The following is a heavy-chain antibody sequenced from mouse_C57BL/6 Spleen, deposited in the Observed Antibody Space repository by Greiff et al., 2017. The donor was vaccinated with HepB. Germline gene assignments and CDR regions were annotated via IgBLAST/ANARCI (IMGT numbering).Heavy chain of an antibody. D-gene: IGHD3-2*02. CDR3: ARRGSSGGYFDV. J-gene: IGHJ1*03. CDR1: GYSFTGYY. CDR2: INPSTGGT. V-gene: IGHV1-42*01. Sequence: VQLKESGPELVKPGASVKISCKASGYSFTGYYMNWVKQSPEKSLEWIGEINPSTGGTTYNQKFKAKATLTVDKSSSTAYMQLKSLTSEDSAVYCCARRGSSGGYFDVWGTGTTVTVSS.